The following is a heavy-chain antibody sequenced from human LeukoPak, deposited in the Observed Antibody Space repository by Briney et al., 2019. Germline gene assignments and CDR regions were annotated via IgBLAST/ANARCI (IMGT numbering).Heavy chain of an antibody. V-gene: IGHV3-30-3*01. J-gene: IGHJ6*02. Sequence: GGSLRLSCAASGFTFSSYAMHWVRQAPGKGLEWVAVISYDGSNKYYADSVKGRFTISRDNSKNTLYLQMNSLRAEDTAVYYCAKVNRIGSCSGRTCDYYGMDVWGQGTTVTVSS. D-gene: IGHD2-15*01. CDR1: GFTFSSYA. CDR3: AKVNRIGSCSGRTCDYYGMDV. CDR2: ISYDGSNK.